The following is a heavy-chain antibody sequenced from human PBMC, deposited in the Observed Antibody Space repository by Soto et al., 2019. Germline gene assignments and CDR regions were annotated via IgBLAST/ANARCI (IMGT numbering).Heavy chain of an antibody. J-gene: IGHJ4*02. CDR1: GFTFSSYG. D-gene: IGHD2-15*01. CDR2: IWYDGSNK. Sequence: QVQLVESGGGVVQPGRSLRLSCAASGFTFSSYGMHWVRQAPGKGLEWVAVIWYDGSNKYYADSVKGRFTISRDNSKNTLYLQMNSLRSEDTAVYYCARGSSSFDYWGQGTLVTVSS. V-gene: IGHV3-33*01. CDR3: ARGSSSFDY.